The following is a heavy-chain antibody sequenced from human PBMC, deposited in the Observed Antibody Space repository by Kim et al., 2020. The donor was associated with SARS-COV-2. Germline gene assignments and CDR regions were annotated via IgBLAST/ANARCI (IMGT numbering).Heavy chain of an antibody. CDR1: VGSISSGGYY. J-gene: IGHJ4*02. V-gene: IGHV4-31*03. D-gene: IGHD6-13*01. CDR2: IYYSGST. CDR3: ARVRQPGRFDY. Sequence: SETLSLTCTVSVGSISSGGYYWSWIRQHPGKGLEWIGYIYYSGSTYYNPSLKSRVTISVDTSKNQFSLKLSSVTAADTAVYYCARVRQPGRFDYWGQGTLVTVSS.